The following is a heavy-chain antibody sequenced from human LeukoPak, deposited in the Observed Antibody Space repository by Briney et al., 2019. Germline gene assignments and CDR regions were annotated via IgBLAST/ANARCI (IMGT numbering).Heavy chain of an antibody. V-gene: IGHV4-59*08. Sequence: MTSETLSLTCTVSGGSISSYYWNWMRQPPGKGLEWIGYIHYSGSTKYNPSLKSRVTISVDTSKNQFSLKLSSVTAADTAVYYCARWYSSGWAFDYWAREPWSPSPQ. CDR2: IHYSGST. D-gene: IGHD6-19*01. CDR1: GGSISSYY. J-gene: IGHJ4*02. CDR3: ARWYSSGWAFDY.